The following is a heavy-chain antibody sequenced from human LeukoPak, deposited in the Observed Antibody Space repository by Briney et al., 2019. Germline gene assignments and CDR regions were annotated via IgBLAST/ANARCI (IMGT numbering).Heavy chain of an antibody. CDR1: GFTFSSYE. J-gene: IGHJ4*02. D-gene: IGHD6-19*01. Sequence: GGSLRLSCAASGFTFSSYEMNWVRQAPGKGLEWVSYISSSGSTIYYADSVKGRFTISRDNAKNSLYLQTNSLRAEDTAVYYCARDGRKWLAPFDYWGQGTLVTVSS. V-gene: IGHV3-48*03. CDR2: ISSSGSTI. CDR3: ARDGRKWLAPFDY.